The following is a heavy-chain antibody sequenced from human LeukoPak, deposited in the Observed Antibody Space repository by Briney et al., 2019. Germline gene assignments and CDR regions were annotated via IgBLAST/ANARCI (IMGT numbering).Heavy chain of an antibody. CDR1: GFTFSSNV. V-gene: IGHV3-23*01. D-gene: IGHD6-19*01. CDR3: AKESSGGWYFDY. Sequence: GGSLRLSCAASGFTFSSNVMIWVREAPGKGVEWVSSIPASGGSTYYADSVKGRFTISRDNSKNSLYLQMNSLRAEDTAVYYCAKESSGGWYFDYWGRGTLVTVSS. J-gene: IGHJ4*02. CDR2: IPASGGST.